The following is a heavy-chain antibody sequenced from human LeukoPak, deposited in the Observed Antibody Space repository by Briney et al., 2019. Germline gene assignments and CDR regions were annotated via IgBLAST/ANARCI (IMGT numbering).Heavy chain of an antibody. CDR2: INYSGNT. J-gene: IGHJ4*02. D-gene: IGHD2-2*01. V-gene: IGHV4-39*01. Sequence: SETLSLTCTVSGGSISNSSYYWGWIRQPPGKGLEWIGSINYSGNTYYNPSLKSRVTISVDTSRNQFSLKLSSVTAADTALYYCARIDTVVLPSTMFDYWGQGTLVTVSS. CDR3: ARIDTVVLPSTMFDY. CDR1: GGSISNSSYY.